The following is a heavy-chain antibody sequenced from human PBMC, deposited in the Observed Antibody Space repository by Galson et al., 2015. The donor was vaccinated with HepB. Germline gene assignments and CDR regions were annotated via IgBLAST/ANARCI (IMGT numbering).Heavy chain of an antibody. V-gene: IGHV2-70*04. J-gene: IGHJ6*03. CDR2: IDWDDDK. D-gene: IGHD4-11*01. CDR1: GFSLSTSGMR. CDR3: ARSSTVTKGDMDV. Sequence: PALVKPTQTLTLTCTFSGFSLSTSGMRVSWIRQPPGKALEWLARIDWDDDKFYSTSLKTRLTISKDTSKNQVVLTMTNMDPVDTATYYCARSSTVTKGDMDVWGKGTTVTVSS.